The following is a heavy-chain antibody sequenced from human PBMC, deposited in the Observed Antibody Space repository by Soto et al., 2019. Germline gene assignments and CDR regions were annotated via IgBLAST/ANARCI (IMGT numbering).Heavy chain of an antibody. CDR2: TNHSGST. D-gene: IGHD5-18*01. Sequence: PSETLSLTCAVYGGSFSGYYWSWIRQPPGKGLEWIGETNHSGSTNYNPSLKSRVTISVDTSKNQFSLKLSSVTAADTAVYYCARREQWIQPWLPTGGRNWFDPWGQGTLVTVSS. CDR3: ARREQWIQPWLPTGGRNWFDP. J-gene: IGHJ5*02. V-gene: IGHV4-34*01. CDR1: GGSFSGYY.